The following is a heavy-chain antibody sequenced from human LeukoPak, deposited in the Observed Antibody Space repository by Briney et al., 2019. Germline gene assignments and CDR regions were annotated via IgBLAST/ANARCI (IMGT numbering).Heavy chain of an antibody. CDR3: ARDSPDGSGTYYNDSPDY. D-gene: IGHD3-10*01. CDR1: GYTVSSYG. V-gene: IGHV1-18*01. CDR2: ISAYNGNT. Sequence: ASVKVSCKASGYTVSSYGISWVRQAPGQGLEWMGWISAYNGNTNYRQKLQGRVTMTTDTSKSTAYMDLRSLRSDDTAIYYCARDSPDGSGTYYNDSPDYWGQGTLVTVSS. J-gene: IGHJ4*02.